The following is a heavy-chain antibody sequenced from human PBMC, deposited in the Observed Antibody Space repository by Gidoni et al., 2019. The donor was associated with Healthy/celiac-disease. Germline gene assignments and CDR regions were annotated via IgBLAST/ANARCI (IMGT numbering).Heavy chain of an antibody. J-gene: IGHJ4*02. CDR2: ISGSGGST. D-gene: IGHD2-15*01. CDR3: AKGDCSGGSCYSFDY. CDR1: GFTFSSYG. V-gene: IGHV3-23*01. Sequence: EVQLLESGGGLVQPGGCLRLSCAASGFTFSSYGMSWVRQAPGKGLEWVSAISGSGGSTYYADSVKGRFTISRDNSKNTLYLQMNSLRAEDTAVYYCAKGDCSGGSCYSFDYWGQGTLVTVSS.